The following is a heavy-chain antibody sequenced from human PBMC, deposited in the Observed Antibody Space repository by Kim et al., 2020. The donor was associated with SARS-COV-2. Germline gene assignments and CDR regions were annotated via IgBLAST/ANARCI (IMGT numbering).Heavy chain of an antibody. J-gene: IGHJ6*02. D-gene: IGHD3-9*01. CDR3: ARQPHNEVLRYFDWLFRGYGMDV. CDR2: ISYDGSNK. Sequence: GGSLRLSCAASGFTFSSYAMHWVRQAPGKGLEWVAVISYDGSNKYYADSVKGRFTISRDNSKNTLYLQMNSLRAEDTAVYYCARQPHNEVLRYFDWLFRGYGMDVWGQGTTVTVSS. CDR1: GFTFSSYA. V-gene: IGHV3-30*04.